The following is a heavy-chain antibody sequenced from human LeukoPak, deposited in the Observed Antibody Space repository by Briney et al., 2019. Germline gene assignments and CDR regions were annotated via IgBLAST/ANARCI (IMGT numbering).Heavy chain of an antibody. J-gene: IGHJ4*02. CDR3: TRLRYSSDWEGIDY. V-gene: IGHV3-48*01. Sequence: GGSLRLSCAASGFTFSSYGMTWVRQAPGKGLEWVSYISSSSSTIYYADSVKGRFTISRDNAKNSLYLQLNSLKTEDTAVYYCTRLRYSSDWEGIDYWGQGTLVTVSS. CDR2: ISSSSSTI. D-gene: IGHD6-25*01. CDR1: GFTFSSYG.